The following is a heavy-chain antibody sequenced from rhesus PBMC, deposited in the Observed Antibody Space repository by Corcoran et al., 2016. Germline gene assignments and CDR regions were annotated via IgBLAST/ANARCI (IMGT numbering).Heavy chain of an antibody. D-gene: IGHD6-31*01. J-gene: IGHJ5-1*01. CDR1: GYSFTSYW. CDR2: IDPSDSDP. CDR3: AKVGAAAGADNRFDV. Sequence: EVQLVQSGAAVKRPGESRKSSCKTSGYSFTSYWISWVRQMPGKGLEWMGAIDPSDSDPRYSPSFQGQVTISADKSISTAYLQWSSLKASDSATYYCAKVGAAAGADNRFDVWGPGVLVTVSS. V-gene: IGHV5-2*01.